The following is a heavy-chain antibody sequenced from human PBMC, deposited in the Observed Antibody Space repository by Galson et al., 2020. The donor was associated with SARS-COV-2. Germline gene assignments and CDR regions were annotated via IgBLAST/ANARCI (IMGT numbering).Heavy chain of an antibody. J-gene: IGHJ6*03. V-gene: IGHV3-30*01. D-gene: IGHD4-17*01. CDR2: ISYDGSNK. CDR1: GFTFSGYT. CDR3: ARDLRTRGNYYMDV. Sequence: GESLKISCAASGFTFSGYTMHWVRQAPGKGLEWVAVISYDGSNKFYADSVKGRFTISRDISNNTLSLQMNSLRAEDTAVYYCARDLRTRGNYYMDVWGKGTTVTVSS.